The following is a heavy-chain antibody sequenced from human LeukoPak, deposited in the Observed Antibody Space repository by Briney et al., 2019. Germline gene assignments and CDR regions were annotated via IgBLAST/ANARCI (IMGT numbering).Heavy chain of an antibody. V-gene: IGHV4-38-2*02. CDR2: IFHSGRV. Sequence: PSETLSLTCSVSGYSISSGYYWGWIRQPPGKGLEWIGSIFHSGRVYYSPSLTSRVTISVDTSKNQFSLKVMSVTAADTAVYYCARDDYGGNHKHWGQGTLVTVSS. CDR3: ARDDYGGNHKH. D-gene: IGHD4-23*01. CDR1: GYSISSGYY. J-gene: IGHJ1*01.